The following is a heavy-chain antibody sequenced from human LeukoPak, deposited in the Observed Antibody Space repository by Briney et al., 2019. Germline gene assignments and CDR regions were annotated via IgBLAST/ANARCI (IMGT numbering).Heavy chain of an antibody. CDR2: IGTAGDT. D-gene: IGHD3-10*01. J-gene: IGHJ4*02. CDR1: GFTFSSYG. CDR3: ARGRAWFGELFLFDY. Sequence: GGSLRLSCAASGFTFSSYGMSWVRQATGKGLEWVSAIGTAGDTYYPGSVKGRFTISRENAKNSLYLQMNSLRAGDTAVYYCARGRAWFGELFLFDYWGQGTLVTVSS. V-gene: IGHV3-13*01.